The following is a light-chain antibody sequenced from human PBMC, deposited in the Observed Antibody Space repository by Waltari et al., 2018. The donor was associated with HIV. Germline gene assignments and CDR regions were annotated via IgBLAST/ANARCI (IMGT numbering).Light chain of an antibody. Sequence: SYELTQPPSMSVSPGQTASITCSGDKLGDKYVCWYQQRPGKSPVMVIYQDSERPSGVPERFSGSNSGNTATLTISGTQPLDEADYYCQVWDNNSAVFGGGTKVTVL. V-gene: IGLV3-1*01. J-gene: IGLJ2*01. CDR2: QDS. CDR1: KLGDKY. CDR3: QVWDNNSAV.